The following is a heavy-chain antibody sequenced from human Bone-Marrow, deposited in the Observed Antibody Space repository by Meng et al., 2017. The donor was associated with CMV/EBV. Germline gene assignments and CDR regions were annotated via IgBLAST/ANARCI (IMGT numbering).Heavy chain of an antibody. D-gene: IGHD2-21*01. CDR2: INPNSGGT. CDR1: GYTFTGYY. CDR3: ARTECGGDCYSGRYYYYGMDV. J-gene: IGHJ6*02. Sequence: ASVKVSCKASGYTFTGYYMHWVRQAPGQGREWMGWINPNSGGTNYAQKFQGRVTLTRDTSISTAYMELSRLRSDDTAVYYCARTECGGDCYSGRYYYYGMDVWGQGTTVTVSS. V-gene: IGHV1-2*02.